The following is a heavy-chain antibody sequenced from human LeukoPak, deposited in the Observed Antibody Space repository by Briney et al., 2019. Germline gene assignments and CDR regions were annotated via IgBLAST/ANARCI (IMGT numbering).Heavy chain of an antibody. V-gene: IGHV3-7*05. J-gene: IGHJ5*01. CDR1: GFTFSNYW. D-gene: IGHD3-22*01. CDR3: ARDLGDSSGYYYDS. Sequence: PGGSLRLSCAASGFTFSNYWMIWVRQAPGKGREWVGTIKQDGSEPRYADSVRGRFTLSRDNAQTSLYLQKNRLGAEDTGVYYCARDLGDSSGYYYDSWGQGTLGTVSS. CDR2: IKQDGSEP.